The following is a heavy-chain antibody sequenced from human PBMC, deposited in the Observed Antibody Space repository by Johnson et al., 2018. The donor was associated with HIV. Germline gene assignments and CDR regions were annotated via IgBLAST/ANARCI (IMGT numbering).Heavy chain of an antibody. CDR2: TRYDGSNK. Sequence: QVQLVESGGGMVQPGGSLRLSCAASGLTFSGSSMHWVRQAPGKGLEWVAFTRYDGSNKHSVDSVKGRFTISRDNSKNTLYLQMNSLLPEDTAVYYCAKSDSGYDAFDIWGQGTMVTVSS. J-gene: IGHJ3*02. V-gene: IGHV3-30*02. D-gene: IGHD5-12*01. CDR3: AKSDSGYDAFDI. CDR1: GLTFSGSS.